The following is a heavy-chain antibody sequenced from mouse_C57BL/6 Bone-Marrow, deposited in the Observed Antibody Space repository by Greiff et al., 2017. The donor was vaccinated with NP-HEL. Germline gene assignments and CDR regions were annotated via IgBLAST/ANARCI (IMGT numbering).Heavy chain of an antibody. CDR3: ARGDYYGSSSWFAY. CDR1: GFTFTDYY. J-gene: IGHJ3*01. D-gene: IGHD1-1*01. Sequence: EVKLVESGGGLVQPGGSLSLSCAASGFTFTDYYMSWVRQPPGKALEWLGFIRNKANGYTTEYSASVKGRFTISRDNSQSILYLQMNALRAEDSATYYCARGDYYGSSSWFAYWGQGTLVTVSA. V-gene: IGHV7-3*01. CDR2: IRNKANGYTT.